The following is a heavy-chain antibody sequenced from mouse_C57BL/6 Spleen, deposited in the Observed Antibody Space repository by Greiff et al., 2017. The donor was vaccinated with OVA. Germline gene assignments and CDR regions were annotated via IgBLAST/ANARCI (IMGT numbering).Heavy chain of an antibody. J-gene: IGHJ4*01. V-gene: IGHV5-9-1*02. CDR2: ISSGGDYI. CDR3: TRDPDYAMGY. CDR1: GFTFSSYA. Sequence: EVKLMESGEGLVKPGGSLKLSCAASGFTFSSYAMSWVRQTPEKRLEWVAYISSGGDYIYYADTVKGRFTISRDNARNTLYLQMSGLKCEDTAMYYCTRDPDYAMGYWGQGTSVTVSS.